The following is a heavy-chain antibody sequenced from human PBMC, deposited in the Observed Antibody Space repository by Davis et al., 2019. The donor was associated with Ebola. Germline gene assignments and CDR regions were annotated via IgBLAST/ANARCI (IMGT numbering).Heavy chain of an antibody. D-gene: IGHD3-22*01. J-gene: IGHJ3*02. Sequence: PGGSLRLSCAASGVMFSRYWMSWVRQAPGKGLEWVANIKEDGSATNYVDSVKGRFTISRDNAKKSLYLQLNSLRADDTVMYYCARDYYDNSGDGFDIWGQGTMVTVSS. V-gene: IGHV3-7*01. CDR3: ARDYYDNSGDGFDI. CDR1: GVMFSRYW. CDR2: IKEDGSAT.